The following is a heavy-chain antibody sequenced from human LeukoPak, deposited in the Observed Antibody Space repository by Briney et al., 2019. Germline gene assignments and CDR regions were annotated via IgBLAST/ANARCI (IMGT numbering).Heavy chain of an antibody. CDR3: VRAGTWWGFDP. D-gene: IGHD2-8*02. CDR2: IHCDGRT. J-gene: IGHJ5*02. CDR1: GDSFSNTNYY. Sequence: SETLSLTCTVSGDSFSNTNYYWDWIRQPPGKGLEWIGAIHCDGRTYYNPSLKSRVTISGDTSENQFSLKLSSVTAADTAVYYCVRAGTWWGFDPWGQGTLVTVSS. V-gene: IGHV4-39*02.